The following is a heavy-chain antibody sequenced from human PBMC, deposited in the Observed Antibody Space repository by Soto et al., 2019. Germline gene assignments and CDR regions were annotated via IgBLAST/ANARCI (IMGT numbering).Heavy chain of an antibody. Sequence: ASVKVSCKVSGYTLTELSMHWVRQAPGKGLEWMGGFDPEDGETIYAQKFQGRVTMTEDTSTDTAYVELSSLRSEDTAAYYCATGAARRAAAGPIGLFEYWGQGTLVTVSS. J-gene: IGHJ4*02. CDR3: ATGAARRAAAGPIGLFEY. CDR1: GYTLTELS. V-gene: IGHV1-24*01. D-gene: IGHD6-13*01. CDR2: FDPEDGET.